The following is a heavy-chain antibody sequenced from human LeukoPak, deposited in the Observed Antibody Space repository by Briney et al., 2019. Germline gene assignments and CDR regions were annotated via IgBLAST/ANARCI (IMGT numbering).Heavy chain of an antibody. V-gene: IGHV4-59*01. Sequence: PSETLSLTCTVSGGSISSYYWSWIRQPPGKGLEWIGYIYYSGSTNYNPSLKSRVTISVDTSKNQSSLKLSSVTAADTAVYYCARYRDGYNYGIGGGYYFDYWGQGTLVTVSS. CDR1: GGSISSYY. D-gene: IGHD5-24*01. J-gene: IGHJ4*02. CDR3: ARYRDGYNYGIGGGYYFDY. CDR2: IYYSGST.